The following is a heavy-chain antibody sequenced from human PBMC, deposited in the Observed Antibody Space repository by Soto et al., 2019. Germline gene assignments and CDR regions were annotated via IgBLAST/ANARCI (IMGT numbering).Heavy chain of an antibody. D-gene: IGHD2-15*01. J-gene: IGHJ3*02. V-gene: IGHV3-66*01. Sequence: EVQLVESGGGLVQPGGSLRLSCTASGFIVSDTYMNWVRQAPGKGLEWVSVISNRGDTHYADSVRGRFSLSRDIAENTVPLQMNNMRVEDTAVYYCAREPRYCRGGSCSITGDAFDIWGQGTMVTVSS. CDR2: ISNRGDT. CDR1: GFIVSDTY. CDR3: AREPRYCRGGSCSITGDAFDI.